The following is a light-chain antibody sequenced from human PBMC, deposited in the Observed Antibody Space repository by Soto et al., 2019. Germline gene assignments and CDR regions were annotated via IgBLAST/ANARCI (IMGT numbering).Light chain of an antibody. CDR1: NSDIGAYNR. CDR3: NSYKTRSTYV. CDR2: NIS. J-gene: IGLJ1*01. V-gene: IGLV2-14*01. Sequence: QSVLTQPPSVSVSPGHWITISCTGSNSDIGAYNRVCYYQHYPATAPQLMNYNISNPPAGLSNPASVSNSDTAASLTIAMLQDDDADYYYCNSYKTRSTYVFGTGTKVTVL.